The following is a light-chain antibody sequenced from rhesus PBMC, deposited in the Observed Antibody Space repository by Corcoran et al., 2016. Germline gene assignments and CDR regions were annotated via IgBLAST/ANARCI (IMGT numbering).Light chain of an antibody. J-gene: IGKJ1*01. CDR3: QQANSNPRT. CDR1: QGISSY. V-gene: IGKV1-32*02. Sequence: DIQMSQSPSSLPASVGDRVTITCRASQGISSYLNWYQQKPGKAPKLLIYYANSLASGVPSRFSGSGSGTEFTPTISSLQPEDFSTYYYQQANSNPRTFGQGTKVEIK. CDR2: YAN.